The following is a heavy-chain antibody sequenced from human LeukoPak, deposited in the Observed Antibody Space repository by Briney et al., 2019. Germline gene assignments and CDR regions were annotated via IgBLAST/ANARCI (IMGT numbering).Heavy chain of an antibody. Sequence: GGSLRLSCAASGFTFSSYSLNWVRQAPGKGLEWVSSISSTSSYIYYADSVQGRFTISRDNAKNSLYLQMNSLRVEDTAVYYCAREVHSGYYGMDVWGQGTTVTVSS. D-gene: IGHD2-15*01. CDR2: ISSTSSYI. CDR3: AREVHSGYYGMDV. CDR1: GFTFSSYS. V-gene: IGHV3-21*01. J-gene: IGHJ6*02.